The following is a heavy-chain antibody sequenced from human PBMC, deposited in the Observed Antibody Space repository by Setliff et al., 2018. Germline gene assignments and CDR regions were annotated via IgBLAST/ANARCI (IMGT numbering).Heavy chain of an antibody. J-gene: IGHJ6*03. V-gene: IGHV4-34*01. Sequence: SETLSLTCAVYGGPFSSYYWSWIRQPPGKGLEWIGEINHSGSTNYNPSLKSRVTISVDTSKNQFSLKLSSVTAADTAVYYCARDRLLVGARYAMDVWGKGTTVTVSS. CDR1: GGPFSSYY. CDR3: ARDRLLVGARYAMDV. CDR2: INHSGST. D-gene: IGHD1-26*01.